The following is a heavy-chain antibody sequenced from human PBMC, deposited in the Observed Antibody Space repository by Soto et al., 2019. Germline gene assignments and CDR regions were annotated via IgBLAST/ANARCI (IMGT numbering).Heavy chain of an antibody. V-gene: IGHV3-23*01. CDR3: AKVFVYIGELTPYYYYGMDV. Sequence: GGSLRLSCAASGFTFSSYAMSWVRQAPGKGLEWVSAISGSGGSTYYADSVKGRFTISRDNSKNTLYLQMNSLRAEDTAVYYCAKVFVYIGELTPYYYYGMDVWGQGTTVTVSS. J-gene: IGHJ6*02. CDR2: ISGSGGST. D-gene: IGHD3-10*01. CDR1: GFTFSSYA.